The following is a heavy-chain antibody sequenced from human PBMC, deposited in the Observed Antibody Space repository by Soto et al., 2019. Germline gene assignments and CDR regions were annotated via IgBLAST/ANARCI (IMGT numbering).Heavy chain of an antibody. Sequence: GGSLRLSCAASGFTFSSYSMNWVRQAPGKGLEWVSSISSSSSYIYYADSVKGRFTISRDNAKNSLYLQMNSLRAEDTAVYYCARDPLRGVIYGGWFDPWGQGTLVTVSS. CDR2: ISSSSSYI. D-gene: IGHD3-10*01. J-gene: IGHJ5*02. CDR3: ARDPLRGVIYGGWFDP. CDR1: GFTFSSYS. V-gene: IGHV3-21*01.